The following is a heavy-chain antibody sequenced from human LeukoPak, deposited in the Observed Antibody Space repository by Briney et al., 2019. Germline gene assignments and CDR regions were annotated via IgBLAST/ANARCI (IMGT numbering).Heavy chain of an antibody. D-gene: IGHD2-15*01. CDR2: IKQDGSEE. Sequence: PGGSLRPSCAASGFTFSPYWMNWFRQAPGKGLEWVAIIKQDGSEELYDGSVEGRFTISRDSGKNSLYLQMNSLRAEDMAVYYCAGGAGWLADYWGQGTLVTVSS. CDR1: GFTFSPYW. CDR3: AGGAGWLADY. V-gene: IGHV3-7*01. J-gene: IGHJ4*02.